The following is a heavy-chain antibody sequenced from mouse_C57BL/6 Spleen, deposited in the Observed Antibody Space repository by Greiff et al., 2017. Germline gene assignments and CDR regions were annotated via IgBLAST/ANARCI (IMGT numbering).Heavy chain of an antibody. CDR3: TKEEYDYSFAY. Sequence: VQLQQSGAELVRPGASVTLSCKASGYTFTDYEMHWVKQTPVHGLEWIGAIDPETGGTAYNQKFKGKAILTADKSSSTAYMELRSLTSEDSAVYYCTKEEYDYSFAYWGQGTLVTVSA. CDR1: GYTFTDYE. D-gene: IGHD2-4*01. V-gene: IGHV1-15*01. CDR2: IDPETGGT. J-gene: IGHJ3*01.